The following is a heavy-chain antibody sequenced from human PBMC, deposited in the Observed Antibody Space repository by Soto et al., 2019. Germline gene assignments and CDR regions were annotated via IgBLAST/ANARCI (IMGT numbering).Heavy chain of an antibody. J-gene: IGHJ5*02. CDR1: GDSLSSGRYY. D-gene: IGHD1-26*01. Sequence: SEPLSLTCTVSGDSLSSGRYYWTWLRQPPGKGLEWIGYIYHVGTSKYNPSLNSRATISLDTSKSQFSLRLRSVTAADTAVYFCARESIVGDTKFDPWGHGTLVTVSS. V-gene: IGHV4-61*01. CDR3: ARESIVGDTKFDP. CDR2: IYHVGTS.